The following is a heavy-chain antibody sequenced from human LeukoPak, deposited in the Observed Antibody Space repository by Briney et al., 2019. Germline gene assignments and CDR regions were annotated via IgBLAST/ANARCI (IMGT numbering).Heavy chain of an antibody. CDR1: GGSFSGYY. CDR2: INHSGST. V-gene: IGHV4-34*01. Sequence: SETLSLTCAVYGGSFSGYYCSWIRQPPGKGLEWIGEINHSGSTNYNPSLKSRVTISVDTSKNQFSLKLSSVPSADTAVYYCARDRIATNQWGYYYYYGMDVWGQGTTVTVSS. J-gene: IGHJ6*02. CDR3: ARDRIATNQWGYYYYYGMDV. D-gene: IGHD6-13*01.